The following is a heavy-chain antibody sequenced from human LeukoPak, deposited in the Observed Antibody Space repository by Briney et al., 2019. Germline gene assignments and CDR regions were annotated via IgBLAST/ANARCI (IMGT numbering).Heavy chain of an antibody. D-gene: IGHD3-16*02. J-gene: IGHJ4*02. CDR3: AREVVWDYDYVWGSYRSTAFDY. CDR2: IKQDGSEK. V-gene: IGHV3-7*01. CDR1: GFTFSSYW. Sequence: GGSLRLSCAASGFTFSSYWMSWVRQAPGKGLEWVANIKQDGSEKYYVDSVKGRFTISRDNAKNSLYLQMNSLRAEDTAVYYCAREVVWDYDYVWGSYRSTAFDYWGQGTLVTVSS.